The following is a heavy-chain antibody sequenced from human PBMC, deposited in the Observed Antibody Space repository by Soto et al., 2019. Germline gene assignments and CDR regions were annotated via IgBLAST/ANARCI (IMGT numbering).Heavy chain of an antibody. Sequence: SVKVSCKASGGTFSNYVVNWLRQAPGQGLEWMGRIIPISGAANYAQKFQGRVTITADKSTSTSYMELSSLRSEDTAVYYCARDMTRTVVPYFDFWGQGTLVTVS. CDR1: GGTFSNYV. CDR2: IIPISGAA. D-gene: IGHD1-7*01. V-gene: IGHV1-69*06. J-gene: IGHJ4*02. CDR3: ARDMTRTVVPYFDF.